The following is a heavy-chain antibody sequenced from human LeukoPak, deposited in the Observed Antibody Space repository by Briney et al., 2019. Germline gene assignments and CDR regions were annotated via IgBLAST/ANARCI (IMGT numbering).Heavy chain of an antibody. D-gene: IGHD6-19*01. CDR1: GFTFSSYG. V-gene: IGHV3-30*18. Sequence: PGGSLRLSCAASGFTFSSYGMLWVRQAPGKGLEWVEVISYDGSNKYYADSVKGRFTISRDNSKNTLYLQMNSLRAEDTAVYYCAKDFGIAVAAILWGQGTLVTVSS. CDR2: ISYDGSNK. CDR3: AKDFGIAVAAIL. J-gene: IGHJ4*02.